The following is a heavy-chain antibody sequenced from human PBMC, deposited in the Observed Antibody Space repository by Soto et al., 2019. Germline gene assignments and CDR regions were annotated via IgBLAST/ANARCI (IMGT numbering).Heavy chain of an antibody. CDR2: IIPIFGTA. J-gene: IGHJ4*02. Sequence: AASVKVSCKASGGTFSSYAISWVRQAPGQGLEWMGGIIPIFGTANYAQKFQGRVTITADESTSTAYMELSSLRSEDTAVYYCARDPRYGDFPYYFDYWGQGTLVTVSS. D-gene: IGHD4-17*01. CDR1: GGTFSSYA. V-gene: IGHV1-69*13. CDR3: ARDPRYGDFPYYFDY.